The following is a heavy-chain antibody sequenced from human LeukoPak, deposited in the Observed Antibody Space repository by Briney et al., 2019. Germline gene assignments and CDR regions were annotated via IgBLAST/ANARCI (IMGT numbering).Heavy chain of an antibody. CDR2: INSRASTI. D-gene: IGHD1-26*01. CDR3: ARDDGTSPSDPNYFDF. CDR1: GFTFSSYE. Sequence: LPGGSLRLSCAASGFTFSSYEVNWVRQAPGKGLEWVSYINSRASTIYYADSVKGRFTISRDNAKNSLYLQMNSLRAEDTAVYYCARDDGTSPSDPNYFDFWGQGTLVTVSS. V-gene: IGHV3-48*03. J-gene: IGHJ4*02.